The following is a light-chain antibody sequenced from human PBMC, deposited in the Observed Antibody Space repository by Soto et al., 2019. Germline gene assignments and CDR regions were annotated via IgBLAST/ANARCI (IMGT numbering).Light chain of an antibody. Sequence: QSVLTQPASVSGSPGQSITISCTGTSSDVGSYNLVSWYQQYPGKAPKLMIYEATKRPSGVSNRFSGSKSGNTASLTIFGLQAEDEADYYCSSYGGSSTSVFGGGTKLTVL. CDR3: SSYGGSSTSV. V-gene: IGLV2-23*01. CDR1: SSDVGSYNL. J-gene: IGLJ2*01. CDR2: EAT.